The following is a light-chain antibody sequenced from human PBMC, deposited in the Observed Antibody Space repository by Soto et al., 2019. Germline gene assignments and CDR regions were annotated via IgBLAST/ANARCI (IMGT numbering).Light chain of an antibody. Sequence: DIQMTQSPSSLSASVGDSVTITCRASQTISTYLNWYQQNPGKAPKLLIYAASTLQSGVPSRFSGSGSGTDFTLTISSLQPEDFATYYCQQSHGIPYTFGQGTKLEIK. CDR2: AAS. V-gene: IGKV1-39*01. CDR1: QTISTY. CDR3: QQSHGIPYT. J-gene: IGKJ2*01.